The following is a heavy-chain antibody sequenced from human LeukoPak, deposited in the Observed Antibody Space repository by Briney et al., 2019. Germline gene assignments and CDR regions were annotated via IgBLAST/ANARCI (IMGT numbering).Heavy chain of an antibody. D-gene: IGHD3-10*02. Sequence: GGSLRLSCAASGFTLSDSAIHWVRQASGKGLEWVGLIDRPAKSYATAYGASVGGRFTISRDNSKNTLYLQMSSLRAEDTAVYYCARDMFGAPSQYYFDYWGQGALVTVSS. V-gene: IGHV3-73*01. J-gene: IGHJ4*02. CDR2: IDRPAKSYAT. CDR1: GFTLSDSA. CDR3: ARDMFGAPSQYYFDY.